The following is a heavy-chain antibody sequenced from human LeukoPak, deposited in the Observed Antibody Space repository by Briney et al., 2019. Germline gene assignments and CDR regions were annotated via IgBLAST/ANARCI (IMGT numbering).Heavy chain of an antibody. V-gene: IGHV3-48*03. CDR3: ARGYTYFDY. CDR1: GFTFSSYE. D-gene: IGHD5-12*01. Sequence: GGSLRLSCGASGFTFSSYEMTWVRQAPGKGLECVSYNSSSGSTIYYADSVKGRFTISRDNAKNSLYLQVNGLRAEDTAVYYCARGYTYFDYWGQGTLVTVSS. CDR2: NSSSGSTI. J-gene: IGHJ4*02.